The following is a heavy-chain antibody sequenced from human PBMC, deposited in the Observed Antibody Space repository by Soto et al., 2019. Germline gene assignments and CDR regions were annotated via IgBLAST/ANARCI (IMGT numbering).Heavy chain of an antibody. Sequence: HGESLKISCKGSGYSFTSYWISWVRQMPGKGLEWMGRIDPSDSYTNYSPSFQGHVTISADKSISTASLQWSSLKASDTAMYYCASGVDYYASSGYPNWFDPWGQGNLVTGSS. CDR1: GYSFTSYW. CDR3: ASGVDYYASSGYPNWFDP. V-gene: IGHV5-10-1*01. D-gene: IGHD3-22*01. CDR2: IDPSDSYT. J-gene: IGHJ5*02.